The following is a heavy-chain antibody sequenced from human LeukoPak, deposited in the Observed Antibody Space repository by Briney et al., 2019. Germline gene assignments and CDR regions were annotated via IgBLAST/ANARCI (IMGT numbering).Heavy chain of an antibody. D-gene: IGHD3-22*01. V-gene: IGHV3-74*01. J-gene: IGHJ4*02. CDR3: ARVAAWDSSGYLFDY. CDR2: INSDGSGT. CDR1: GFTFSSYE. Sequence: PGGSLRLSCAASGFTFSSYEMNWVRQAPGKGLVWVSRINSDGSGTRYADSVKGRFTISRENAKNTLYLQMNSLRAEDTAVYYCARVAAWDSSGYLFDYWGQGTLVTVSS.